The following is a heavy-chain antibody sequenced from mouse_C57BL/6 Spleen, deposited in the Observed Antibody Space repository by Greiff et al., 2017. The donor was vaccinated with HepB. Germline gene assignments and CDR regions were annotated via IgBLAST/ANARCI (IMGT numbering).Heavy chain of an antibody. CDR3: ARSITTVVAKGVDN. CDR2: INPSSGYT. D-gene: IGHD1-1*01. J-gene: IGHJ2*01. CDR1: GYTFTSYT. Sequence: VQLQESGAELARPGASVKMSCKASGYTFTSYTMHWVKQRPGQGLEWIGYINPSSGYTKYNQKFKDKATLTADKSSSTAYMQLSSLTSEDSAVYYCARSITTVVAKGVDNWGEGTTLTVSS. V-gene: IGHV1-4*01.